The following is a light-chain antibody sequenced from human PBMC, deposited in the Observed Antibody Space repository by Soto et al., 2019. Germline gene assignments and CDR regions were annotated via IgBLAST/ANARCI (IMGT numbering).Light chain of an antibody. CDR1: PSVTNY. J-gene: IGKJ5*01. CDR2: GAF. Sequence: EIVLTQSPATLSLSPGERATLSCRASPSVTNYLAWYQQKPGQPPRLLIYGAFNRAAGIPARFSGSESGTDFTLTISSLEPEDSAVYYCQQRNIWPPVTFGRRTLLEI. V-gene: IGKV3-11*01. CDR3: QQRNIWPPVT.